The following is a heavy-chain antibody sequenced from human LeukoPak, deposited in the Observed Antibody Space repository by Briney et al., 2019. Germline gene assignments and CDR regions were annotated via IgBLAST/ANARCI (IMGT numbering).Heavy chain of an antibody. CDR2: IGTAGDT. J-gene: IGHJ3*02. Sequence: GGSLRLSCAASGFTFSSYDMHWVRQATGKGLEWVSAIGTAGDTYYPGSVKGRFTISRENAKNSLYLQMNSLRAGDTAVYYCARGYYYDSSGSYDAFDIWGQGTMVTVS. CDR1: GFTFSSYD. V-gene: IGHV3-13*01. CDR3: ARGYYYDSSGSYDAFDI. D-gene: IGHD3-22*01.